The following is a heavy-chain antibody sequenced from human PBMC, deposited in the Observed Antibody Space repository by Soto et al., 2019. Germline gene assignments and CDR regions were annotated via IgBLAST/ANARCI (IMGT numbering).Heavy chain of an antibody. Sequence: QVQLVQSGAEVKKPGASVKVSCKASGYTFTSYAMHWVRQAPGQRLEWMGWINAGNGNTKYSQKFQGRVTITRDTSASTAYMELSSLRSEDTAVYYCARNIRVRGVIISSGYWGQGTLVTVSS. V-gene: IGHV1-3*01. CDR1: GYTFTSYA. CDR2: INAGNGNT. CDR3: ARNIRVRGVIISSGY. D-gene: IGHD3-10*01. J-gene: IGHJ4*02.